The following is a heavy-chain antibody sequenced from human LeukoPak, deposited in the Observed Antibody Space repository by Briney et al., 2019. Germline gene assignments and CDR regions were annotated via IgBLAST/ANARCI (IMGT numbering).Heavy chain of an antibody. CDR2: VKHDGSEK. V-gene: IGHV3-7*01. CDR1: GFTFTSYA. Sequence: GGSLRLSCAASGFTFTSYAMSWVRQAPGKGLEWVASVKHDGSEKYYVDSVRGRFTISRDNTMNSLYLQMSSLRAEDTAVYYCATDRGWRTSGYYLYYFEYWGQGTLVTYSS. D-gene: IGHD3-3*01. J-gene: IGHJ4*02. CDR3: ATDRGWRTSGYYLYYFEY.